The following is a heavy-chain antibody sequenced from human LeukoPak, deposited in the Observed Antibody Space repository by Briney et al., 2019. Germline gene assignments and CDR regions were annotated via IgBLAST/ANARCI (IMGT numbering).Heavy chain of an antibody. CDR2: IASSGSTI. CDR1: GFTFSNYE. V-gene: IGHV3-48*03. CDR3: ATNRGYFFRWFQH. D-gene: IGHD3-22*01. J-gene: IGHJ1*01. Sequence: GGSLRLSCSASGFTFSNYEMNWVRQAPGKGLEWVSYIASSGSTIYYADSVKGRFTISRDNAKSSLYLQMNSLRADDTAVYYCATNRGYFFRWFQHWGQGTLVTVSS.